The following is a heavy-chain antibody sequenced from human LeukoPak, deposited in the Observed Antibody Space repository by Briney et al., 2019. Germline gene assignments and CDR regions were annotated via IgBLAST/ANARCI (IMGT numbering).Heavy chain of an antibody. V-gene: IGHV1-24*01. J-gene: IGHJ4*02. D-gene: IGHD3-3*01. Sequence: ASVKVSCKVSGYTLTELSMHWVRQAPGKGLEWMGGFDPEDGETIYAQKFQGRVTMTEDTSTDTAYMELSSLRFEDTAVYYCATGYYDFWSGSEGPFDYWGQGTLVTVSS. CDR1: GYTLTELS. CDR2: FDPEDGET. CDR3: ATGYYDFWSGSEGPFDY.